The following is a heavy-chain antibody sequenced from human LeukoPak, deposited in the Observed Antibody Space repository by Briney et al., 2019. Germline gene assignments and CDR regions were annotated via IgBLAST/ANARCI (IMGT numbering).Heavy chain of an antibody. V-gene: IGHV1-46*01. CDR2: INPSGGST. CDR1: GYTFTIYY. J-gene: IGHJ3*02. CDR3: ARVGLVYAFDI. D-gene: IGHD3-9*01. Sequence: ASVKVSCKSSGYTFTIYYMHWVRQAPGQGLELMGIINPSGGSTSYAQKFQGRVTLTRDTSTSTVSMELSSLSSEDTAMYSCARVGLVYAFDIWGHGTMVTVSS.